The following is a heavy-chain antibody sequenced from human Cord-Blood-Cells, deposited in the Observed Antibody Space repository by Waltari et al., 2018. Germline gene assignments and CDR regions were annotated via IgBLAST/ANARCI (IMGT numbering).Heavy chain of an antibody. CDR1: GYTFTGYY. J-gene: IGHJ6*02. CDR3: ARDHYDSSGYYYYYGMDV. V-gene: IGHV1-2*02. D-gene: IGHD3-22*01. Sequence: QVQLVQSGAEVKKPGASVKVSCKASGYTFTGYYIPWVRQAPGQGLEWMGWINPNSGGTNYAQKFQGRVTMTRDTSISTAYMELSRLRSDDTAVYYCARDHYDSSGYYYYYGMDVWGQGTTVTVSS. CDR2: INPNSGGT.